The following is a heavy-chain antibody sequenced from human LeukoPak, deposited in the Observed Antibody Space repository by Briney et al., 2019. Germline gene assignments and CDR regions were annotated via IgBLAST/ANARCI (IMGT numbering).Heavy chain of an antibody. CDR3: AQEDYYDSSAYLGH. J-gene: IGHJ4*02. CDR2: ISNDGSNK. D-gene: IGHD3-22*01. CDR1: GFTFSSYG. V-gene: IGHV3-30*18. Sequence: GGSLRLSYAASGFTFSSYGMHWVRQAPGKGLEWVAVISNDGSNKYYADSVKGRFTISRDNSKNTLYLQMNSLRGEDSAVYYCAQEDYYDSSAYLGHWGQGTLVTVSS.